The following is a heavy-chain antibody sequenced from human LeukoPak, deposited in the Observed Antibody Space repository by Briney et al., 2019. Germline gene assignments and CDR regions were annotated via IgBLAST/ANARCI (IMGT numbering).Heavy chain of an antibody. V-gene: IGHV1-69*13. CDR2: IIPIFGTA. J-gene: IGHJ5*02. D-gene: IGHD3-10*01. CDR3: AELLNDPWGFDP. CDR1: GYTFTSYY. Sequence: ASVRVSCKASGYTFTSYYMHWVRQAPGQGLEWMGGIIPIFGTANYAQKFQGRVTITADESTSTAYMELSSLRSEDTAVYYCAELLNDPWGFDPWGQGTLVTVSS.